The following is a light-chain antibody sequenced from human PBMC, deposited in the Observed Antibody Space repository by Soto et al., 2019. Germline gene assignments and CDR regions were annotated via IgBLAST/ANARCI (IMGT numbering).Light chain of an antibody. V-gene: IGKV3-20*01. J-gene: IGKJ3*01. CDR3: QQYSSSRFT. Sequence: EIVLTQSPGTLSLSPGERATLSCRASQRVSSTYLAWYQQKPGQAPRLLIYGASSRATGIPDRFSGSGSGTDFTLTISRLEPEDFAVYYCQQYSSSRFTFGPGTKVDIK. CDR1: QRVSSTY. CDR2: GAS.